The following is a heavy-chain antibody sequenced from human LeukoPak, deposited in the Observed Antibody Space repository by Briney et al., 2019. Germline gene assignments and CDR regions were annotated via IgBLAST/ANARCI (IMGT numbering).Heavy chain of an antibody. CDR3: ANGEYCSGGYCYSN. Sequence: ASLKVSCKTSGYTFTGYYVHWVRQAPGQGLKWMGRINPKSGGTNYAQKVQGRVTMTRDTSISTAYMELSSLKSDDTAVYYCANGEYCSGGYCYSNWGQGTLVTVSS. CDR2: INPKSGGT. J-gene: IGHJ4*02. CDR1: GYTFTGYY. D-gene: IGHD2-15*01. V-gene: IGHV1-2*06.